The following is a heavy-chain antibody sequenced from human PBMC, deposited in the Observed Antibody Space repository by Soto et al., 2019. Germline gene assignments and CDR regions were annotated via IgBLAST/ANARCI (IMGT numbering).Heavy chain of an antibody. Sequence: QVQLVQSGAEVKKPGASVKVSCKASGYTFTSYGISWVRQAPGQGLEWMGWISAYNGNTNYAQKLQGRVTMTTDTSTSTDYMELRSLRSDDTAVYYCASSGAGSSAYNWFDPWGQGTLVTVSS. CDR3: ASSGAGSSAYNWFDP. V-gene: IGHV1-18*01. J-gene: IGHJ5*02. D-gene: IGHD3-10*01. CDR2: ISAYNGNT. CDR1: GYTFTSYG.